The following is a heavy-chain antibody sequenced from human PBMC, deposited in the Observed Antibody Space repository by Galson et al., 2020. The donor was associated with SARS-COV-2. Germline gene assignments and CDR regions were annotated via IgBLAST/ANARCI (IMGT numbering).Heavy chain of an antibody. J-gene: IGHJ3*02. Sequence: PGGSLRLSCAASGFTVNSYAMHWVRQAPGKGLEWVANIKQDGSEKYYVDSVKGRFTISRDNAKNSLYLQMNSLRAEDTAVYYCARAGVYYYDSSGYYNDAFDIWGQGTMVTVSS. D-gene: IGHD3-22*01. V-gene: IGHV3-7*01. CDR3: ARAGVYYYDSSGYYNDAFDI. CDR1: GFTVNSYA. CDR2: IKQDGSEK.